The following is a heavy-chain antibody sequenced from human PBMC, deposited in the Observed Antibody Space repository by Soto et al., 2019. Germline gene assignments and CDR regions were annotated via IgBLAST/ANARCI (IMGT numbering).Heavy chain of an antibody. D-gene: IGHD2-15*01. V-gene: IGHV3-15*07. CDR2: IKSKGAGATT. CDR1: GFTFITAW. CDR3: TADLPGHGGGYVFDY. Sequence: PGGSLRLSCAASGFTFITAWMNWVRQAPGKGLEWVGRIKSKGAGATTDYAAPVKGRFIISRDDSESTLYLQMDSLTTEDTAIYYCTADLPGHGGGYVFDYWGQGTLVTVSS. J-gene: IGHJ4*01.